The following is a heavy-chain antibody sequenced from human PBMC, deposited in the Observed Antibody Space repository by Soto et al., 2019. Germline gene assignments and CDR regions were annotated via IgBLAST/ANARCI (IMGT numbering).Heavy chain of an antibody. CDR3: ARLGAYYQAMDS. CDR1: GASIGTSNW. J-gene: IGHJ1*01. D-gene: IGHD3-22*01. Sequence: TSETLSLTCAVSGASIGTSNWWSWVRQSPGKGLEWIGYIYYAGTTTYNPSLQSRVSISLDTSKNEVSLKLTSVTAADTAVYFCARLGAYYQAMDSWGQGTLVTVSS. CDR2: IYYAGTT. V-gene: IGHV4-4*02.